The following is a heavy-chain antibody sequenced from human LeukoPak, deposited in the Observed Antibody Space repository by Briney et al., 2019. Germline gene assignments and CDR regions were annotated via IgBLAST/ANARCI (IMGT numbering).Heavy chain of an antibody. CDR2: IIPIFGTA. CDR1: GGTFSSYA. D-gene: IGHD3-16*02. J-gene: IGHJ6*03. V-gene: IGHV1-69*05. Sequence: SVKVSCKASGGTFSSYAISWVRQAPGQGLEWMGGIIPIFGTANYAQKFQGRVTITTDESTSTAYMELSGLRSEDTAVYYCASGLLRGFGGVIVRGPYYYYYMDVWGKGTTVTVSS. CDR3: ASGLLRGFGGVIVRGPYYYYYMDV.